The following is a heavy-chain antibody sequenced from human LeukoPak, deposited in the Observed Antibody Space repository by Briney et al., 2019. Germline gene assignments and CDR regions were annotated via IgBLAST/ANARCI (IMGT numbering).Heavy chain of an antibody. V-gene: IGHV3-48*01. CDR3: ARDGSRGYDMDY. CDR1: GFTFSSYS. Sequence: PGGSLRLSCAASGFTFSSYSMDWVRQAPGKGLEWVSYISSRSDVIYYADSAKGRFTISRDNVKNSLYLQMNSLRAEDTAVYYCARDGSRGYDMDYWGQGTLVTVSS. J-gene: IGHJ4*02. CDR2: ISSRSDVI. D-gene: IGHD3-10*01.